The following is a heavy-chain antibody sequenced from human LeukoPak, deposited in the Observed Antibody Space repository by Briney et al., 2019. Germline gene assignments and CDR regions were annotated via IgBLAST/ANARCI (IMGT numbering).Heavy chain of an antibody. CDR3: ARLPGIAVAD. Sequence: PSETLSLTCAVYGGSFSGYYWSWIRQPPGKGLEWIGEINPSGSTNYNPSLKSRVTISVDTSKNQFSLKLSSVTAADTAVYYCARLPGIAVADWGQGTLVTVSS. D-gene: IGHD6-19*01. J-gene: IGHJ4*02. V-gene: IGHV4-34*01. CDR1: GGSFSGYY. CDR2: INPSGST.